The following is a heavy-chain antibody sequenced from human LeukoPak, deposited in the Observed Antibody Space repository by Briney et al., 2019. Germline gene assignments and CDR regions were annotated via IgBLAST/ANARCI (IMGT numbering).Heavy chain of an antibody. J-gene: IGHJ2*01. D-gene: IGHD4-17*01. Sequence: PSQTLSLTCTVSGGSISSGDYYWSWIRQPPGKGLEWIGYIYYSGSTYYNPSLKSRVTISVDTSKNQFSLKLSSVTAADTAMYYCASRDTTSYWYFDLWGRGTLVTVSS. CDR2: IYYSGST. CDR1: GGSISSGDYY. CDR3: ASRDTTSYWYFDL. V-gene: IGHV4-30-4*01.